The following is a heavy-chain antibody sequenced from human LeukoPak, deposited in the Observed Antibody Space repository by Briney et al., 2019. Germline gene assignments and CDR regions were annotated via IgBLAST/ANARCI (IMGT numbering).Heavy chain of an antibody. CDR3: TRHTVVTGPFDY. Sequence: GGSLRLSCAASGFTFSGSAMHWVRQASGKGLEWVGRIRSKANSYATAYAASVKGMFTISRDDSKNTAYLQMNSQKTEDTAVYYCTRHTVVTGPFDYWGQGTLVTVSS. D-gene: IGHD2-21*02. CDR1: GFTFSGSA. J-gene: IGHJ4*02. V-gene: IGHV3-73*01. CDR2: IRSKANSYAT.